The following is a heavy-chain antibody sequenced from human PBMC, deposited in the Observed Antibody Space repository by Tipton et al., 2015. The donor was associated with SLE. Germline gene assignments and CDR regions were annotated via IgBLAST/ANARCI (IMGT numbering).Heavy chain of an antibody. CDR1: GASISNYY. Sequence: GLVKPSETLSLTCTVSGASISNYYWSWVRQPPGKGLEWIGYVYDIDFTNYNPSLKSRVTISLDPSKNQFSLKLMSVTAADTAIYYCARGRWYFDLWGRGTLVTVSS. CDR2: VYDIDFT. V-gene: IGHV4-59*01. J-gene: IGHJ2*01. CDR3: ARGRWYFDL.